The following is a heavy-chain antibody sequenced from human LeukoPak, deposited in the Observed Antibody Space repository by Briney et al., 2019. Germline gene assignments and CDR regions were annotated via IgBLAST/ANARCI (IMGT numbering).Heavy chain of an antibody. D-gene: IGHD5-18*01. CDR2: ISGSGGST. CDR1: GFTFSSYA. Sequence: GGSLRLSCAASGFTFSSYAMSWVRQAPGKGLEWVSAISGSGGSTYYADSVKGRFTISRDNSKDTLYLQMNSLRAEDTAVYYCAKRVGYSYGRDDYWGQGTLVTVSS. J-gene: IGHJ4*02. CDR3: AKRVGYSYGRDDY. V-gene: IGHV3-23*01.